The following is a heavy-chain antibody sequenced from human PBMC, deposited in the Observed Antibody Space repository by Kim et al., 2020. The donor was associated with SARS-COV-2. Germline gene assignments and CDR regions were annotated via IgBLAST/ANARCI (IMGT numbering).Heavy chain of an antibody. CDR2: IKEDGGQT. Sequence: GGSLRLSCAASGFTFSNYGMTWVRQAPGKGLEWVANIKEDGGQTYYVDSVKGRFTISRDNAKNSLFLHMNNLRAEDTALYYCARDRSSRYWGQGTLVTVSS. J-gene: IGHJ4*02. D-gene: IGHD2-2*01. CDR1: GFTFSNYG. CDR3: ARDRSSRY. V-gene: IGHV3-7*01.